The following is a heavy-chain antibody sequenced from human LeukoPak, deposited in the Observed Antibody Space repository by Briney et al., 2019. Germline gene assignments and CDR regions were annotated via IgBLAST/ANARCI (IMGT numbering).Heavy chain of an antibody. J-gene: IGHJ5*02. CDR3: TRDLSGYCSGGSCYSGFDP. D-gene: IGHD2-15*01. CDR2: IRSKAYGGTT. V-gene: IGHV3-49*04. Sequence: GRSLRLSCTASGFTFGDYAMSWVRQAPGKGLEWVGFIRSKAYGGTTEYAASVKGRFTISRDDSKSIAYLQMNSLKTEDTAVYYCTRDLSGYCSGGSCYSGFDPWGQGTLVTVSS. CDR1: GFTFGDYA.